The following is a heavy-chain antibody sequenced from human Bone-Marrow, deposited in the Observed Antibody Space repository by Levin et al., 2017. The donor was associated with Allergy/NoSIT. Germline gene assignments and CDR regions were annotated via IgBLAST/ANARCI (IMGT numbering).Heavy chain of an antibody. D-gene: IGHD1-26*01. V-gene: IGHV3-30*04. J-gene: IGHJ4*02. Sequence: PGESLKISCAASGFTFSSYAMHWVRQAPGKGLEWVAVISYDGSNKYYADSVKGRFTISRDNSKNTLYLQMNSLRAEDTAVYYCARDTPSGSEGGYFDYWGQGTLVTVSS. CDR1: GFTFSSYA. CDR2: ISYDGSNK. CDR3: ARDTPSGSEGGYFDY.